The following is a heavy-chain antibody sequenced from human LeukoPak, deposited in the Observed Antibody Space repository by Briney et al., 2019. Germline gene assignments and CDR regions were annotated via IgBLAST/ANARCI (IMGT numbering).Heavy chain of an antibody. V-gene: IGHV5-51*01. CDR2: IYPDDSDT. Sequence: GESLKISCKGSEFNFSNYWIGWVRQMPGKALEWTGIIYPDDSDTRYSPSFQGQVTISADKSISTAYLQWSSLKASDTAMYYCARRHVRDAFDIWGQGTMVTVSS. J-gene: IGHJ3*02. CDR3: ARRHVRDAFDI. CDR1: EFNFSNYW.